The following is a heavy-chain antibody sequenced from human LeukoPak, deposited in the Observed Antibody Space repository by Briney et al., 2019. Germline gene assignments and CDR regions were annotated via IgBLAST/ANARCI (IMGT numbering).Heavy chain of an antibody. V-gene: IGHV3-23*01. D-gene: IGHD2-2*01. CDR3: AKYLSTRSYDAFDF. Sequence: GGSLRLSCAASGFTFSDYGMAWLRQAPGKGLEWVSPRSDGGGIGFRQYAAPVKGRFTVSRHNSQNILFLQMDGLRAEDTAIYYCAKYLSTRSYDAFDFWGQGTMDTVSS. CDR2: RSDGGGIGFR. J-gene: IGHJ3*01. CDR1: GFTFSDYG.